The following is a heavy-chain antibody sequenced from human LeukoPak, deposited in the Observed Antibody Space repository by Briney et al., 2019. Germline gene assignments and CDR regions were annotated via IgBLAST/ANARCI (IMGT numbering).Heavy chain of an antibody. CDR2: IKQDGSEK. Sequence: PGGSLRLSCAASGFTFSNYWLTWVRQAPGQGLEWVANIKQDGSEKHYVDSVKGRFTISRDNAKNSLYLQMNSLRAEDTAVYYCAREPTYCGGDCYPLDYWGQGTLVTVSS. CDR3: AREPTYCGGDCYPLDY. V-gene: IGHV3-7*01. J-gene: IGHJ4*02. D-gene: IGHD2-21*02. CDR1: GFTFSNYW.